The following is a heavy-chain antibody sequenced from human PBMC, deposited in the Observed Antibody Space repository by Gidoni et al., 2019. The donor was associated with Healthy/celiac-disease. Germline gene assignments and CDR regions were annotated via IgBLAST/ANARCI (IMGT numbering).Heavy chain of an antibody. Sequence: EVQLVESGGGLVQPGGSLGPPCSAFGFPLPCYAMHWVRQAPGKGLEYVSAISSNGGSTYYADSVKGRFTISRDNSKNTLYLQMSSLRAEDTAVYYCVKDSVIAAAGTGFDYWGQGTLVTVSS. CDR3: VKDSVIAAAGTGFDY. J-gene: IGHJ4*02. V-gene: IGHV3-64D*06. CDR2: ISSNGGST. D-gene: IGHD6-13*01. CDR1: GFPLPCYA.